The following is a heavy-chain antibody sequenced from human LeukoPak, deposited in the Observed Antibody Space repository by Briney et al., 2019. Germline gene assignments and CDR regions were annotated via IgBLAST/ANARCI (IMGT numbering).Heavy chain of an antibody. CDR3: AREVTYYYGSGSSGPRD. CDR2: ISYDGSNK. D-gene: IGHD3-10*01. Sequence: GRSLRLSCAASGFTFSSYGMHWVRQAPGKGLEWVAVISYDGSNKYYADSVKGRFTISRDNSKNTLYLQMNSLRAEDTAVYYCAREVTYYYGSGSSGPRDWGQGTLVTVSS. J-gene: IGHJ4*02. CDR1: GFTFSSYG. V-gene: IGHV3-30*03.